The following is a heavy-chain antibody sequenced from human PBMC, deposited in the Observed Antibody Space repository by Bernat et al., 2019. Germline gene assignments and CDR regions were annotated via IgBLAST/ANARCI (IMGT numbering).Heavy chain of an antibody. J-gene: IGHJ6*03. CDR2: ISSSSYT. Sequence: QVQLVESGGGLVQPGGSLRLSCAASGFTFSDYYMSWIRQAPGKGLDWVSYISSSSYTNYAHSVKGRFTISRDNAKNSLYLQMNSLRAEDTAVYYCARGTSTSAPYMDVWGKGTTVTVSS. CDR1: GFTFSDYY. V-gene: IGHV3-11*05. CDR3: ARGTSTSAPYMDV.